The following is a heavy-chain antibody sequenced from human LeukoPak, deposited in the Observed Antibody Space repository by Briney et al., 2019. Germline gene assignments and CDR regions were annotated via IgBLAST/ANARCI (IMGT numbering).Heavy chain of an antibody. CDR3: VKATVTSSYFDYFDS. CDR1: GFTFSSYA. J-gene: IGHJ4*02. D-gene: IGHD4-17*01. CDR2: ISYDGSNK. V-gene: IGHV3-30-3*01. Sequence: GRSLRLSCVASGFTFSSYAMHWVRQAPGKGLEWVALISYDGSNKYYADSVKGRFTISRDNSKNTLYLQMNSLRAEDTAVYYCVKATVTSSYFDYFDSWGQGTRVTVSS.